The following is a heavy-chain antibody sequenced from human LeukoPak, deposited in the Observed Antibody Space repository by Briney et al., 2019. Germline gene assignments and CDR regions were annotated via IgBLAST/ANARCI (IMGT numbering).Heavy chain of an antibody. CDR3: ARVRDYSSSWYGAFEH. D-gene: IGHD6-13*01. Sequence: GGSLRLSCAASGFTFRDFTLHWVRQAPGEEVGGVAVISHDGKNKYYADSLKGRFTISRDNSENTLYVQVNSLRAEDTAVYYCARVRDYSSSWYGAFEHWGQGTLVTVSS. CDR1: GFTFRDFT. J-gene: IGHJ4*02. CDR2: ISHDGKNK. V-gene: IGHV3-30*04.